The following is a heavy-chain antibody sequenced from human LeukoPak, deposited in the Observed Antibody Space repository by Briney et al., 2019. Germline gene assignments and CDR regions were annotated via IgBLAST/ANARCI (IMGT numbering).Heavy chain of an antibody. V-gene: IGHV4-59*11. J-gene: IGHJ4*02. CDR3: ARGSGYYCDY. CDR1: GGFISSHY. Sequence: KPSETLSLTCTVSGGFISSHYWSWIRQPPGKGLEWIGYIYYSGSTNYNPSLKSRVTISVDTSKNQFSLKLSSVTAADTAVYYCARGSGYYCDYWGQGTLVTVSS. D-gene: IGHD3-22*01. CDR2: IYYSGST.